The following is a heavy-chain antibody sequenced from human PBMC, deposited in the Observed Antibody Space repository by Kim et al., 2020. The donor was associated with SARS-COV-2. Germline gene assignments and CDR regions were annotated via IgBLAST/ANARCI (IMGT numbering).Heavy chain of an antibody. V-gene: IGHV4-39*07. Sequence: NPALKSRVTISVDTSKNQFSLKRSSVTAADPAVYYCSRGPRAARLVDYWGQGTLVTVSS. CDR3: SRGPRAARLVDY. D-gene: IGHD6-6*01. J-gene: IGHJ4*02.